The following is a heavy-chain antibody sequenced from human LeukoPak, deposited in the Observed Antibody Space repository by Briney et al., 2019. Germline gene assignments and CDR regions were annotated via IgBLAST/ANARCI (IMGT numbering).Heavy chain of an antibody. D-gene: IGHD5-12*01. CDR3: AKVVDIVATIPNWFDP. CDR1: GFTFSSYA. Sequence: GGSLRLSCAASGFTFSSYAMSWVRQAPGKRLEWVSAISGSGGSTYYADSVKGRFTISRDNSKNTLYLQMNSLRAEDTAVYYCAKVVDIVATIPNWFDPWGQGTLVTVSS. J-gene: IGHJ5*02. V-gene: IGHV3-23*01. CDR2: ISGSGGST.